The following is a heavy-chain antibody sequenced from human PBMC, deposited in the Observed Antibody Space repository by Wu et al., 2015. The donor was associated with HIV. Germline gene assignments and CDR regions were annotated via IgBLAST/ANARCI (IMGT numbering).Heavy chain of an antibody. D-gene: IGHD3-22*01. V-gene: IGHV1-69*12. CDR1: GVALTSFA. Sequence: QVQLVQSGSEVKKPGSSVKVSCKASGVALTSFAFSWVRQAPGQGLEWVGGTIPIFGATDYAQHFQDRVTITADESTNTAYMELSSLSFDDTAVYYCATHYTYYEAYYYYYMDVWGKGTTVTVSS. CDR2: TIPIFGAT. J-gene: IGHJ6*03. CDR3: ATHYTYYEAYYYYYMDV.